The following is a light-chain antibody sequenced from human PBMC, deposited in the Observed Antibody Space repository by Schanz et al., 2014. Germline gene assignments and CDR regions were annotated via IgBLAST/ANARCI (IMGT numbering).Light chain of an antibody. CDR2: EGS. CDR1: SGDVGTYNL. Sequence: QSALTQPASVSGSPGQSITISCTGTSGDVGTYNLVSWYQQHPGKAPKVMIYEGSKRPSGVSNRISGSKSGNTASLTISGVQAEDEADYYCCSYAGSGLYVFGTGTKLTVL. V-gene: IGLV2-23*01. CDR3: CSYAGSGLYV. J-gene: IGLJ1*01.